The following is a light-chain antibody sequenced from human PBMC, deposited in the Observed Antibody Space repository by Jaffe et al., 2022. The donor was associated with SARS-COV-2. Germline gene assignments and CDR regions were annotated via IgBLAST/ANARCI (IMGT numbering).Light chain of an antibody. J-gene: IGKJ2*01. CDR2: DTS. V-gene: IGKV3D-20*01. Sequence: EIVLTQSPATLSLSPGERATLSCGISQSISSSFLAWYQQKPGLAPRLLIYDTSTRATGIPDRFSGSGSGTDFTLTISRLEPEDSAVYYCQQYGNSLLYTFGQGTKLEIK. CDR3: QQYGNSLLYT. CDR1: QSISSSF.